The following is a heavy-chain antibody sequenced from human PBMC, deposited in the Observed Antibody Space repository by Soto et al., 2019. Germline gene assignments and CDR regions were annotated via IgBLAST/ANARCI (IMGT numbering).Heavy chain of an antibody. CDR1: GYTLTELS. CDR2: FDPEDGET. V-gene: IGHV1-24*01. Sequence: ASVKVSCKVSGYTLTELSMHWVRLAPGKGLELMGGFDPEDGETIYAQKFQGRVTMTEDTSTDTAYMELSSLRSEDTAVYYCATMPSKLLWFGESPPTGSEPWGQGTLVTVSS. CDR3: ATMPSKLLWFGESPPTGSEP. J-gene: IGHJ5*02. D-gene: IGHD3-10*01.